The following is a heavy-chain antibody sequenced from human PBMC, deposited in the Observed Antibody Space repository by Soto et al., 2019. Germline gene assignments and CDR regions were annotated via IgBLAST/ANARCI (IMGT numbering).Heavy chain of an antibody. CDR3: ARVWSSGWYSWFDP. CDR1: GGTFSSYA. J-gene: IGHJ5*02. Sequence: SVKVSCKASGGTFSSYAISWVRQAPGQGLEWMGGIIPIFGTANYAQKFQGRATITADESTSTAYMELSSLRSEDTAVYYCARVWSSGWYSWFDPWGQGTLVTVSS. V-gene: IGHV1-69*13. D-gene: IGHD6-19*01. CDR2: IIPIFGTA.